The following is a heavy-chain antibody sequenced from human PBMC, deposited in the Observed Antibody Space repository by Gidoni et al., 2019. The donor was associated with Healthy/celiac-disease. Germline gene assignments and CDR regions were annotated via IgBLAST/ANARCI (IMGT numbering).Heavy chain of an antibody. V-gene: IGHV4-59*01. Sequence: QVQLQESGPGLGKPSETLSLTCTVSGGPISSYYWSWIRQPPWKGLEWIGYIYYSGSTNYNPSLKSRVTISVDPSNNQFSLKLSSVTAADTAVYYCAREGMATITGPSNFDYWGQGTLVTVSS. CDR3: AREGMATITGPSNFDY. D-gene: IGHD5-12*01. CDR1: GGPISSYY. J-gene: IGHJ4*02. CDR2: IYYSGST.